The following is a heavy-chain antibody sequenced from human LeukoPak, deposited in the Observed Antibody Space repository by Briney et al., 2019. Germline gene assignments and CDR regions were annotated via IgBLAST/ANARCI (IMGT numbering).Heavy chain of an antibody. Sequence: SETLSLTCTVSGGSISSYYWSWIRQPPGKGLEWIGYIYYSGSTNYNPSLKSRVTISVDTSKNQFSLKLSSVTAADTAVYYCARSRDYGPHYFDYWGKGTLVTVSS. D-gene: IGHD4-17*01. J-gene: IGHJ4*02. CDR2: IYYSGST. CDR3: ARSRDYGPHYFDY. V-gene: IGHV4-59*01. CDR1: GGSISSYY.